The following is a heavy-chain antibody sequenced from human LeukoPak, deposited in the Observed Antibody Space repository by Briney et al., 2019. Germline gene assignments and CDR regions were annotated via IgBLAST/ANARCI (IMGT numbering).Heavy chain of an antibody. Sequence: GGSLRLSCAASEFTFSNYAMHWVRQAPGKELEWVAFISYDGKDKYYADSVRGRFTISRDNSKNTLYLQTNSLRAEDTAVYCAREAYTAHDYWGQGTLVTVSS. D-gene: IGHD5-18*01. CDR1: EFTFSNYA. V-gene: IGHV3-30*04. CDR3: AREAYTAHDY. CDR2: ISYDGKDK. J-gene: IGHJ4*02.